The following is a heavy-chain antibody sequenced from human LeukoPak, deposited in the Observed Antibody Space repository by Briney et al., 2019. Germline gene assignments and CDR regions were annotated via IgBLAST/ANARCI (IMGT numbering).Heavy chain of an antibody. Sequence: PGASLRLSCAASGFTFSSYAMSRVRQAPGKGLEWVSAISGSGGSTYCADSVKGRFTISRDNSKNTLYQQMNSLRAEDTAVYYCAKVPAPYSGSYLVNFDYWGQGTLVTVSS. D-gene: IGHD1-26*01. CDR3: AKVPAPYSGSYLVNFDY. J-gene: IGHJ4*02. CDR2: ISGSGGST. CDR1: GFTFSSYA. V-gene: IGHV3-23*01.